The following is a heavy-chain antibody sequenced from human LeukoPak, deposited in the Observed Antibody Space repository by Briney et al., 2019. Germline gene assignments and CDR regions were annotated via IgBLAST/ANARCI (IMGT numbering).Heavy chain of an antibody. Sequence: ESGPTLMHPTATLTLTCTVSGFSLSNARMGVRWIRQPPGKALEWLAHIFSNDEKSYSTSLKSRLTISKDTSKSQVVLTMTNMDPVDTATYYCARIRSDILTGTTDFDYWGQGTLVTVSS. D-gene: IGHD3-9*01. CDR1: GFSLSNARMG. CDR2: IFSNDEK. J-gene: IGHJ4*02. CDR3: ARIRSDILTGTTDFDY. V-gene: IGHV2-26*01.